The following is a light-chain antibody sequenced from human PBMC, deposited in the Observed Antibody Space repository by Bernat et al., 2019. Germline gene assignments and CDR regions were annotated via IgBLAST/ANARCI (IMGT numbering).Light chain of an antibody. CDR2: SNN. CDR3: AAWDDSLNGYV. Sequence: QSVLTQPPSASGTPGQRVTISCSGSSSNIGSNTVNWYQQLPGTGPKLLIYSNNQRPSGVPDRFSGSKSGTSASLAISGLQSEDEADYYCAAWDDSLNGYVFGTVTKVTVL. J-gene: IGLJ1*01. CDR1: SSNIGSNT. V-gene: IGLV1-44*01.